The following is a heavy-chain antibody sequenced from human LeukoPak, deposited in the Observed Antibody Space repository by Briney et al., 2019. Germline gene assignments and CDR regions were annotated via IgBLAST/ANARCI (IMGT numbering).Heavy chain of an antibody. CDR2: ISGSSKTI. CDR1: AFIFSGHW. CDR3: ARKGIDYDILTGFDP. V-gene: IGHV3-48*01. J-gene: IGHJ5*02. D-gene: IGHD3-9*01. Sequence: GGSLRLSCEGSAFIFSGHWMNWVRQAPRKGLEWVSYISGSSKTIYYADSVKGRFTISRDNAKNSLYLQMNSLRAEDTAVYYCARKGIDYDILTGFDPWGQGTLVTVSS.